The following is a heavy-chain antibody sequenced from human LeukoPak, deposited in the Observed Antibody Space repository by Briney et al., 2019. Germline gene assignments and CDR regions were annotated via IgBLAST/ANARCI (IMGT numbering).Heavy chain of an antibody. D-gene: IGHD2-15*01. V-gene: IGHV3-23*01. Sequence: GGSLRLSCAASGFTFSSYAMSWVRQAPGKGLEWVSAISGSGGSTYYADSVKGRFTISRDNSKNTLYLQMNSLRAEDTAVYYCAKTDCSGGSCYPPGWFDPWGQGTLVTVSS. CDR3: AKTDCSGGSCYPPGWFDP. CDR1: GFTFSSYA. CDR2: ISGSGGST. J-gene: IGHJ5*02.